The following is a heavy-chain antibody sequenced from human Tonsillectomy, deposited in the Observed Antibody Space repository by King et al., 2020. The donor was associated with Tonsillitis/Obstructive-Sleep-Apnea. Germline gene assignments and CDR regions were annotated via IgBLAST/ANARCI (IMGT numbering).Heavy chain of an antibody. Sequence: LQLQESGPGLVKPSETLSLTCTVSGGSISSSSYYWGWIRQPPGKGLEWIGCIYYSGSTYYNPSLKSLVTKSVDTSKNQFSLTLISVTAADTAVYYCASGVLRGYSYGYGYWGQGTLVTVSS. CDR3: ASGVLRGYSYGYGY. J-gene: IGHJ4*02. CDR2: IYYSGST. CDR1: GGSISSSSYY. V-gene: IGHV4-39*01. D-gene: IGHD5-18*01.